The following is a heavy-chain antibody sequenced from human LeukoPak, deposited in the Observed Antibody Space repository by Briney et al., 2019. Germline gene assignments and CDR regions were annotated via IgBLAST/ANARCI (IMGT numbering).Heavy chain of an antibody. CDR3: ARGRGLSRTPQLVYYFDF. J-gene: IGHJ4*02. D-gene: IGHD6-13*01. V-gene: IGHV4-34*01. Sequence: SETLSLTCAVYGGSFSGYYWSWIRQPPAKGLELIGEINHSGSTNYNPSLKSRITISADTSKNQFSLKLSSVTAADTGVYFCARGRGLSRTPQLVYYFDFWGQGTLVTVSS. CDR2: INHSGST. CDR1: GGSFSGYY.